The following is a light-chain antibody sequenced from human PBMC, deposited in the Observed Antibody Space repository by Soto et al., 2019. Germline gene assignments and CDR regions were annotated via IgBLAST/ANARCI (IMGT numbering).Light chain of an antibody. J-gene: IGKJ1*01. CDR2: GAS. CDR3: QQYGSSRWT. Sequence: EIVLTQSPGTLSLSPGEGATLSCRASQSVSSSYLAWYQQKPGQAPRLLIYGASSRATGIPDRFSGSGSGTDFTLTISRLEPEDFAVYYCQQYGSSRWTFGQGTKVDTK. CDR1: QSVSSSY. V-gene: IGKV3-20*01.